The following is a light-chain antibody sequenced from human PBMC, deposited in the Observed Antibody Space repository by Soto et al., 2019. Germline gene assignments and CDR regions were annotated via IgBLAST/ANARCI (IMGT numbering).Light chain of an antibody. V-gene: IGLV2-14*01. CDR3: SSYSSVTTLWV. CDR1: SSDVGGYNY. J-gene: IGLJ3*02. CDR2: EVS. Sequence: QSALTQPASVSGSPGQSITISCTGTSSDVGGYNYVSWYQQHPGKAPKLIIYEVSNRPSGVSNRFSGSKSGNTASLTVSGLQAEDEADYYCSSYSSVTTLWVFGGGTQLTVL.